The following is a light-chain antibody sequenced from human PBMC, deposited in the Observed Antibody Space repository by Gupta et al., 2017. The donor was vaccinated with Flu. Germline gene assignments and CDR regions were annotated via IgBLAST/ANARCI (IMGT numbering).Light chain of an antibody. J-gene: IGLJ1*01. CDR3: SSYTTGSARYV. CDR1: SSDVGGYNN. CDR2: DVT. Sequence: QSALTQPASVSGSPGQSITISCTGTSSDVGGYNNVSWYQQHPGKAPRLIIYDVTNRPSGVSDRFSASKSGNTASLTISGLQAEDDADYYCSSYTTGSARYVFGTGTKVTVL. V-gene: IGLV2-14*01.